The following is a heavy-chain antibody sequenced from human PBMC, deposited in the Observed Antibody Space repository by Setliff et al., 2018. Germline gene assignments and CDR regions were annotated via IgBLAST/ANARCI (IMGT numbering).Heavy chain of an antibody. J-gene: IGHJ4*02. CDR3: ARAPRLEWILPTFDY. Sequence: PGGSLRLSCAASGFTFSTYRMHWVRQAPGKGLEWVAVIWDDGVKKYHADSVKGRFTISRDNSKNTLYLQMNSLRPEDTAVYYCARAPRLEWILPTFDYWGQGTPVTVSS. D-gene: IGHD3-3*01. CDR2: IWDDGVKK. V-gene: IGHV3-33*08. CDR1: GFTFSTYR.